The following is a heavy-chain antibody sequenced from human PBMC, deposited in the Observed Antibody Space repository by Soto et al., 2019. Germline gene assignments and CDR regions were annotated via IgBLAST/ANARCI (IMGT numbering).Heavy chain of an antibody. J-gene: IGHJ4*02. Sequence: QVQLVQSGSESMQPGSSVKVSCKGSGYNFNSYAINWVRQAPGQGLEWMGWINPNTGKPTYEQGFTGGFVLFVDTSVRTADLQIFGRKADNSAVDYGRRDRARGNGAYGGEGTRATGSS. V-gene: IGHV7-4-1*01. CDR3: RRDRARGNGAY. CDR1: GYNFNSYA. D-gene: IGHD1-26*01. CDR2: INPNTGKP.